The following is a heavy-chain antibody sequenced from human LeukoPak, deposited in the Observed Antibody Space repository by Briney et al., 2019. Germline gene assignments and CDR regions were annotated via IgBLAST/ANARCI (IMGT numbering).Heavy chain of an antibody. D-gene: IGHD3-10*01. Sequence: SGTLCLTCTVSGGSISSYYWSWIRQPPGKGLEWIGYIYYSGSTNYNPSLKSRVTISVDTSKNQFSLKLSSVTAADTAVYYCARGIRTMVRGAYYYYMDVWGKGTTVTVSS. V-gene: IGHV4-59*12. CDR1: GGSISSYY. CDR3: ARGIRTMVRGAYYYYMDV. CDR2: IYYSGST. J-gene: IGHJ6*03.